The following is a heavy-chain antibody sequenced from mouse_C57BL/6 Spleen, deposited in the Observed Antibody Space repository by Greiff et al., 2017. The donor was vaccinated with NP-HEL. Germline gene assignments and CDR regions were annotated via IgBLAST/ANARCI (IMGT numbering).Heavy chain of an antibody. CDR3: TRDKDGYYWYFDV. J-gene: IGHJ1*03. CDR2: ISSGGDYI. Sequence: EVQGVESGEGLVKPGGSLKLSCAASGFTFSSYAMSWVRQTPEKRLEWVAYISSGGDYIYYADTVKGRFTISRDNARNTLYLQMSSLKSEDTAMYYCTRDKDGYYWYFDVWGTGTTVTVST. CDR1: GFTFSSYA. V-gene: IGHV5-9-1*02. D-gene: IGHD2-3*01.